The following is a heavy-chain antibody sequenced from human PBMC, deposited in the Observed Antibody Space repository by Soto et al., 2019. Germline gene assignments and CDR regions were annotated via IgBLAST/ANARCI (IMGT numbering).Heavy chain of an antibody. CDR3: ASAFGTIVVVPAAIPSSNYYYYGMDV. D-gene: IGHD2-2*02. J-gene: IGHJ6*02. V-gene: IGHV4-39*01. Sequence: SETLSLTCTVSGGSISSSSYYWGWIRQPPGKGLEWIGSIYYNGSTYYKPSLKSRDTKSVETSKKQLSMKLSSVTAADTAVYYCASAFGTIVVVPAAIPSSNYYYYGMDVWGQGTTVTVSS. CDR1: GGSISSSSYY. CDR2: IYYNGST.